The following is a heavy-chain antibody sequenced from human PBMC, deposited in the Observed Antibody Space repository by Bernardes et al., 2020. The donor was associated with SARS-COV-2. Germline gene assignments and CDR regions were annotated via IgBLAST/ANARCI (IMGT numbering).Heavy chain of an antibody. CDR2: IYYSGST. V-gene: IGHV4-59*08. D-gene: IGHD2-2*01. J-gene: IGHJ6*02. Sequence: ETLSLTCTVSGGSISSYYWSWIRQPPGKGLEWIGYIYYSGSTNYNPSLKSRVTISVDTSKNQFSLKLSSVTAADTAVYYCARHVDCSSTSCSGYYYYYYGMDVWGQGTTVTVSS. CDR3: ARHVDCSSTSCSGYYYYYYGMDV. CDR1: GGSISSYY.